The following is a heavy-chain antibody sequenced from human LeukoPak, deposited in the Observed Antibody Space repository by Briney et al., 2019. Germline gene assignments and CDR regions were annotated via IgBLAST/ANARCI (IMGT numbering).Heavy chain of an antibody. Sequence: GGSLRLSCVASGFTLSHYGMHWVRQAPGKGPELVALIWSDGSKTSYADSVKGRFTISRDISRNTLYLQMNSLRTEDTAVYYCARDIASRRIDFWGQGTLVTVSS. CDR1: GFTLSHYG. D-gene: IGHD6-6*01. V-gene: IGHV3-33*01. CDR3: ARDIASRRIDF. J-gene: IGHJ4*02. CDR2: IWSDGSKT.